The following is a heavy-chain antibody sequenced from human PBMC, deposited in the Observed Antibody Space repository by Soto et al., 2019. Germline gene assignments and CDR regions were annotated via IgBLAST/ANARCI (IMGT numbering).Heavy chain of an antibody. V-gene: IGHV3-72*01. Sequence: EVQLVESGGGLVQPGGSLRLSCAASGFTFSDHYMDWVRQAPGKGLGWVGRSKNKADSYTTEYAASVKGRFTISRDGSKKSLFLQMNSVKTEDTAVYYCTVWGSGNDFGAAWGQGILVTVSS. D-gene: IGHD3-10*01. CDR1: GFTFSDHY. CDR2: SKNKADSYTT. CDR3: TVWGSGNDFGAA. J-gene: IGHJ4*02.